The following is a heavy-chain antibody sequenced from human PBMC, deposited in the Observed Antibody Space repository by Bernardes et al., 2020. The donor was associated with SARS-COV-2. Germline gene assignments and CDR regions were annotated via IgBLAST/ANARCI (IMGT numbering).Heavy chain of an antibody. D-gene: IGHD6-19*01. CDR2: ISGSGGST. Sequence: GGSLRLSCAASGFTFSSYAMSWVRQAPGKGLEWVSAISGSGGSTYYADSVKGRFTISRDNSKNTLYLQMNSLRSEDTAVYYCARHSGWLHGMDVWGQGTTVTVSS. J-gene: IGHJ6*02. V-gene: IGHV3-23*01. CDR3: ARHSGWLHGMDV. CDR1: GFTFSSYA.